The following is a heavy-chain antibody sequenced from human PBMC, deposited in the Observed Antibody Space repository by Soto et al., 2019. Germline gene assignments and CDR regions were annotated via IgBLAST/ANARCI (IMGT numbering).Heavy chain of an antibody. CDR1: GFTFSSYW. Sequence: GGSLILSCAASGFTFSSYWMSWVRQAPGKGLEWVANIKQDGSEKYYVDSVKGRFTISRDNAKNSLYLQMNSLRAEDTAVYYCARNGVAATRLPDHYYYYYYMDVWGKGTTVTVSS. CDR3: ARNGVAATRLPDHYYYYYYMDV. D-gene: IGHD2-15*01. CDR2: IKQDGSEK. J-gene: IGHJ6*03. V-gene: IGHV3-7*01.